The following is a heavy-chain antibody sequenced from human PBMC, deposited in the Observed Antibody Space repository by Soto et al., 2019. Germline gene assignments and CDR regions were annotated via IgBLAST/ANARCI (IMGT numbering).Heavy chain of an antibody. D-gene: IGHD6-19*01. J-gene: IGHJ2*01. CDR1: GDSISNTNW. V-gene: IGHV4-4*02. CDR3: ARAIAVSGHWYFDL. CDR2: IYRNGGT. Sequence: QVQLRESGPGLVKPSGTLSLACAVSGDSISNTNWWTWVRQPPGRGLQWIGEIYRNGGTNYSPSLKSRVTISLDKSNNQFSLKVTSVSAADTAIYYCARAIAVSGHWYFDLWGRGTLVTVSS.